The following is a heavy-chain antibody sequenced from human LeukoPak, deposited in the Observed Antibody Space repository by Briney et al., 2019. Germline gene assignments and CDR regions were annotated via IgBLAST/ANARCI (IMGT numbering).Heavy chain of an antibody. CDR2: ISYSGSTI. J-gene: IGHJ6*03. D-gene: IGHD3-3*01. CDR3: AREMRTTIFGVGDYYYYYMDV. CDR1: GFTFHNYN. Sequence: GGSLRLSCAASGFTFHNYNFNWVRQAPGKGLEWVSYISYSGSTIFYADSLKGRFTISRDNAKNSLYLQMNSLRAEDTAVYYCAREMRTTIFGVGDYYYYYMDVWGKGTTVTVSS. V-gene: IGHV3-48*01.